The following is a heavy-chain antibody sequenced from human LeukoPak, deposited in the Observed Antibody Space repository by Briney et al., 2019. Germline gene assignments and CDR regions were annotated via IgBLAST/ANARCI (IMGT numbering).Heavy chain of an antibody. Sequence: GGSLRLSCAASGFTFSSYAMSWVRQAPGKGLEWVAVISLDGSFTYYADPVKGRFTISRDSSKNTVYLQMNSLRAEDTAIYYCARDLYTNYFDNWGQGTLVTVSS. CDR3: ARDLYTNYFDN. D-gene: IGHD2-2*02. J-gene: IGHJ4*02. CDR2: ISLDGSFT. CDR1: GFTFSSYA. V-gene: IGHV3-30*04.